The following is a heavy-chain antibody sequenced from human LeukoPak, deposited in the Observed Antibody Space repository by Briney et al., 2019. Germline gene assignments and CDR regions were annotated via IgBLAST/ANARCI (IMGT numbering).Heavy chain of an antibody. V-gene: IGHV6-1*01. J-gene: IGHJ4*02. CDR1: GYSVSINSAV. CDR3: ARDLGGRFDY. Sequence: VSLSFASTGYSVSINSAVCYWIRLPPSPVLEWLGRTYYRSKWYNDYAVSVRSRIIINPDTSKNQFSLQLNSVSPEDTAVYYCARDLGGRFDYWGQGTLVTVSS. CDR2: TYYRSKWYN. D-gene: IGHD3-10*01.